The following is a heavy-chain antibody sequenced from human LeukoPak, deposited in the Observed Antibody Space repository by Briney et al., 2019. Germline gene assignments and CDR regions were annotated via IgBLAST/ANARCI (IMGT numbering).Heavy chain of an antibody. J-gene: IGHJ6*03. CDR2: MNPNSGNT. V-gene: IGHV1-8*03. CDR3: ARSYYGSGSYWGYYYYYMDV. CDR1: GYTFTSYD. D-gene: IGHD3-10*01. Sequence: RASVKVSCKASGYTFTSYDINWVRQATGQGLEWMGWMNPNSGNTGYAQKFQGRVTITRNTSISTAYMELSSLRSEDTAVYYCARSYYGSGSYWGYYYYYMDVWGKGTTVTVSS.